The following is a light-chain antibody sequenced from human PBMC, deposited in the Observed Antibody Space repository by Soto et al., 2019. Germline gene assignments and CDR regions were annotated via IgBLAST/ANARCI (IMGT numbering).Light chain of an antibody. V-gene: IGKV3-15*01. J-gene: IGKJ1*01. CDR2: GAS. CDR1: QSVSSN. Sequence: IGLTPYPGPLSLSPGERATLSCRASQSVSSNLAWYQQKPGQAPRLLIYGASTRATGIPARFSGSGSGTEFTLTISSLQSEDFAVYYCQQYNNWPPWTFGQGTKVDIK. CDR3: QQYNNWPPWT.